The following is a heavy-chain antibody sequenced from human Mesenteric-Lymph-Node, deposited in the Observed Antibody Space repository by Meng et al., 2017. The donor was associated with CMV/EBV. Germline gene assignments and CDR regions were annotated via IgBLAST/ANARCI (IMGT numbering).Heavy chain of an antibody. V-gene: IGHV1-8*01. CDR3: ARDRVPYCLSTTCPQNYFDY. CDR2: MNPNSGNT. Sequence: ASVKVSCKASGYTFTSYDINWVRQATGQGLEWMGWMNPNSGNTGYAQKFQGRVTMTRNTSISTAYMELSSLRSEDTAIYYCARDRVPYCLSTTCPQNYFDYWGQGTLVTVSS. CDR1: GYTFTSYD. D-gene: IGHD2-2*01. J-gene: IGHJ4*02.